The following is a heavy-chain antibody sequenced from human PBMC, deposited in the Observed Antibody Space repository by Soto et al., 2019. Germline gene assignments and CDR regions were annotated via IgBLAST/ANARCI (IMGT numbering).Heavy chain of an antibody. D-gene: IGHD2-2*01. Sequence: GGSLRLSCAASGFNFSSYGMHWVRQAPGKGLEWVAVISYDGSNKYYADSVKGRFTISRDNSKNTLYLQMNSLRAEDTAVYYCAKDGRDIVLVPAAMNYYYYGMDVWGQGTTVTVSS. V-gene: IGHV3-30*18. CDR1: GFNFSSYG. CDR2: ISYDGSNK. CDR3: AKDGRDIVLVPAAMNYYYYGMDV. J-gene: IGHJ6*02.